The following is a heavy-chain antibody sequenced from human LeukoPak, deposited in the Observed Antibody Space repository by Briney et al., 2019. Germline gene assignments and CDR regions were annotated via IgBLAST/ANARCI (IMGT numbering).Heavy chain of an antibody. CDR3: ARHGGSWSRDL. J-gene: IGHJ2*01. CDR2: ITYSGST. CDR1: GGSISPYY. Sequence: PSETLSLTCTVSGGSISPYYWTWIRQPPGKGLEWIGYITYSGSTNYNPSLKSRVTISVDTSNNQFSLKLNSVTAADAAVYYCARHGGSWSRDLWGRGSLVTVSS. V-gene: IGHV4-59*08. D-gene: IGHD1-26*01.